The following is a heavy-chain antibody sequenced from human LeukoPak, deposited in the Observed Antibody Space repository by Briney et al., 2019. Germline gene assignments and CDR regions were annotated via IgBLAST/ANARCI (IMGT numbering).Heavy chain of an antibody. Sequence: PSETLSLTCTVSGGSISSSSYYWGWIRQPPGKGLEWIGSIYYSGSTYYNPSLKSRVTISVDTSKNQFSLKLSSVTAADTAVYYCVRHYDILTGYPPFDYWGQGTLVTVSS. CDR2: IYYSGST. J-gene: IGHJ4*02. V-gene: IGHV4-39*01. CDR3: VRHYDILTGYPPFDY. D-gene: IGHD3-9*01. CDR1: GGSISSSSYY.